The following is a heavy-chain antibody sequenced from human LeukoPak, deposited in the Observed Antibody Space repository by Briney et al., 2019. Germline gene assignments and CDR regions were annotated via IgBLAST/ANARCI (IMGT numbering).Heavy chain of an antibody. CDR3: ARAGTGTYYYYLDV. D-gene: IGHD1-14*01. CDR2: TSSSSTTI. Sequence: GGSLRLSCAASGFTFSSYSMNWVRQAPGKGLEWVSHTSSSSTTIYYADSVKGRFTISRDHDKNSLYLQMSSLRAEDTAVYYCARAGTGTYYYYLDVWGKGTTVTVSS. J-gene: IGHJ6*03. V-gene: IGHV3-48*01. CDR1: GFTFSSYS.